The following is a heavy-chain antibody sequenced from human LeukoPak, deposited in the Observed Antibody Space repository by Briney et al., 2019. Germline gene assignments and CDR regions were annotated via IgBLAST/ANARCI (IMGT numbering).Heavy chain of an antibody. D-gene: IGHD6-19*01. CDR1: GFTFSSYE. Sequence: PGGSLRLSCAASGFTFSSYEMNWVRQAPGKGLEWVSYISSSGSTIYYADSVKGRFTISRDSAKNSLYLQMNSLRAEDTAVYYCAAFIAVAGTYYFDYWGQGALVTVSS. CDR2: ISSSGSTI. CDR3: AAFIAVAGTYYFDY. V-gene: IGHV3-48*03. J-gene: IGHJ4*02.